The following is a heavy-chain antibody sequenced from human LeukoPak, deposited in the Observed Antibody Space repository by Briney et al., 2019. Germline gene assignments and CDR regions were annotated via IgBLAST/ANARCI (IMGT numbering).Heavy chain of an antibody. V-gene: IGHV7-4-1*02. J-gene: IGHJ5*02. CDR2: INTNTGNP. D-gene: IGHD3-22*01. CDR3: ARDHYYDSSGYDNWFDP. Sequence: APVKVSCKASGYTFTSYAMNWVRQAPGQGLEWMGWINTNTGNPTYAQGFTGRFVFSLDTSVSTAYLQISSLKAEDTAVYYCARDHYYDSSGYDNWFDPWGQGTLVTVSS. CDR1: GYTFTSYA.